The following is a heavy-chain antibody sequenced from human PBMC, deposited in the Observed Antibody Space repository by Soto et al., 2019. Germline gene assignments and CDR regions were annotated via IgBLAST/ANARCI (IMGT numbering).Heavy chain of an antibody. CDR3: SGVVVTADDAFDI. V-gene: IGHV4-61*08. CDR1: GGSISSGDYY. CDR2: IYYSGST. Sequence: SETLSLTCTVSGGSISSGDYYLSWIRQPPGKGLEWIGYIYYSGSTNYNPSLKSRVTISVDTSKNQFSLKLSSVTAADTSVYYCSGVVVTADDAFDIWGQGTMVT. D-gene: IGHD2-21*02. J-gene: IGHJ3*02.